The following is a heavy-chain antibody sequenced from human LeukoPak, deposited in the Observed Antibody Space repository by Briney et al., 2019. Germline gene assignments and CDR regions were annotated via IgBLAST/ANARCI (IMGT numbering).Heavy chain of an antibody. J-gene: IGHJ4*02. CDR3: ARGRYFDY. Sequence: PSETLSLTCTVSGGSISSYYWSWIRQPPGKGLEWIGYIYYSGSTNYNPSLESRVTISVDTSKNQFSLKLSSVTAADTAVYYCARGRYFDYWGQGTLVTVSS. CDR2: IYYSGST. CDR1: GGSISSYY. V-gene: IGHV4-59*01.